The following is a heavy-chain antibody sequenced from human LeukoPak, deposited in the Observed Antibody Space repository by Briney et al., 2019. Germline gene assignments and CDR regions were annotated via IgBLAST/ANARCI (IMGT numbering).Heavy chain of an antibody. J-gene: IGHJ1*01. V-gene: IGHV4-4*07. D-gene: IGHD1-26*01. Sequence: SETPSLTCTVSGGSISSYYWSWLRQPAGKGLEGFGRIYSSGSTNYNPSLKSRVTMSVDTSKNQFSLKLSSVTAADTAVYYCARDSGSYYRAEYFQHWGQGTLVTVSS. CDR1: GGSISSYY. CDR3: ARDSGSYYRAEYFQH. CDR2: IYSSGST.